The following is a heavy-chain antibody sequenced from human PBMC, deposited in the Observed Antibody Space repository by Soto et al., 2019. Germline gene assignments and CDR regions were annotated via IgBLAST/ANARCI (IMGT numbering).Heavy chain of an antibody. CDR2: ISYDGSNK. J-gene: IGHJ4*02. CDR3: AKDQDLGRFGELLDPPDY. Sequence: GGSLRLSCAASGFTFSSYGMHWVRQAPGKGLEWVAVISYDGSNKYYADSVKGRFTISRDNSKNTLYLQMNSLRAEDTAVYYCAKDQDLGRFGELLDPPDYWGQGTLVTVSS. V-gene: IGHV3-30*18. CDR1: GFTFSSYG. D-gene: IGHD3-10*01.